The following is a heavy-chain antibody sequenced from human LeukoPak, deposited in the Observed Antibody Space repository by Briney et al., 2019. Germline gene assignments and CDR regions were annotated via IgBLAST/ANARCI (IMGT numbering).Heavy chain of an antibody. CDR1: GYTFTDYY. J-gene: IGHJ4*02. D-gene: IGHD2-15*01. CDR3: ARDRVVAAATRFDY. CDR2: MNTRSGDT. Sequence: ASVKVSCKASGYTFTDYYVHWVRQAPGQGLEWMGWMNTRSGDTNYAQKFLGRVTMTREMSISTAYMELIWLRSDDTAVYYCARDRVVAAATRFDYWGQGSLVAVSS. V-gene: IGHV1-2*02.